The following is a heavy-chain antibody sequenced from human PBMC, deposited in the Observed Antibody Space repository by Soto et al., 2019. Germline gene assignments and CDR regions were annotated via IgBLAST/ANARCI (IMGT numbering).Heavy chain of an antibody. CDR3: AKVSEGSMITFGGVIAY. CDR1: GFTFSSYA. CDR2: ISFDGDIQ. V-gene: IGHV3-30*18. D-gene: IGHD3-16*02. Sequence: QVQLVESGGGVVQPGRSLRLSCAASGFTFSSYAIHWVRQAPGKGLEWVAVISFDGDIQYYADSVKGRFTISRDNSKNTLDLQMDSLRAADTAVYYCAKVSEGSMITFGGVIAYWGQGTLVTVSS. J-gene: IGHJ4*02.